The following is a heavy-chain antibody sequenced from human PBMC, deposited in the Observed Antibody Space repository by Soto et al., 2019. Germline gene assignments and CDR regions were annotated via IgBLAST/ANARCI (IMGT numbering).Heavy chain of an antibody. CDR2: IDTSIGHS. D-gene: IGHD2-15*01. CDR1: GYTFSDFG. J-gene: IGHJ5*02. CDR3: ARASYCSGGTCTTWFHP. Sequence: QAQLVQSAPEVKKPVASVRVSCDTSGYTFSDFGITWVRQAPGQGLEWMDWIDTSIGHSNFAQKFDDRVTMTTDTSTNTDYMDLRRLRSDDTAVYYCARASYCSGGTCTTWFHPWGQGTLVTVSS. V-gene: IGHV1-18*01.